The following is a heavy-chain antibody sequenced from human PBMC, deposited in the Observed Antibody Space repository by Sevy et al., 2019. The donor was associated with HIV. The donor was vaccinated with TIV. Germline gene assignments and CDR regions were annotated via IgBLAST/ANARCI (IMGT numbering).Heavy chain of an antibody. CDR1: GFTFSNYA. CDR3: SQDLQLSVDYGLDV. V-gene: IGHV3-30*18. J-gene: IGHJ6*02. CDR2: ISYDGSIK. D-gene: IGHD1-1*01. Sequence: GGSLRLSCAASGFTFSNYAMHWVRQSPGKGLEWVALISYDGSIKIYADSVKGRFTISRDNSKNTLDLEMNSLRIEDTALYYFSQDLQLSVDYGLDVWGQGTTVTVSS.